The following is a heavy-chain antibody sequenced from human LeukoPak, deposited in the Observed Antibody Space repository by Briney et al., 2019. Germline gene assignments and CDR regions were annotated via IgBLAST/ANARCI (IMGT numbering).Heavy chain of an antibody. CDR1: GFTFSDYY. J-gene: IGHJ6*03. V-gene: IGHV3-53*01. CDR2: IYSGGST. CDR3: AWGITMVRGVHYYYYMDV. D-gene: IGHD3-10*01. Sequence: PGGSLRLSCAASGFTFSDYYMSWVRQAPGKGLEWVSVIYSGGSTYYADSVKGRFTISRDNSKNTLYLQMNSLRAEDTAVYYCAWGITMVRGVHYYYYMDVWGKGTTVTVSS.